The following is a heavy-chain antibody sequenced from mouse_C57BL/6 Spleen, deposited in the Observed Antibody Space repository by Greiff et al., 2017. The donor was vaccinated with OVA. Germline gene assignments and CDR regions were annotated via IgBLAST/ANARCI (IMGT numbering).Heavy chain of an antibody. J-gene: IGHJ4*01. V-gene: IGHV2-2*01. Sequence: VKLVESGPGLVQPSQSLSITCTVSGFSLTSYGVHWVRQSPGKGLEWLGVIWSGGSTDYNAAFISRLSISKDNSKSQVFFKMNSLQADDTAIYYCARNGDGYLLAMDYWGQGTSVTVSS. CDR1: GFSLTSYG. D-gene: IGHD2-3*01. CDR2: IWSGGST. CDR3: ARNGDGYLLAMDY.